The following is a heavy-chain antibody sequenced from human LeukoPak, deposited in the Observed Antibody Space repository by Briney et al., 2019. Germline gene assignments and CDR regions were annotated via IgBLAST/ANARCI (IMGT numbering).Heavy chain of an antibody. CDR1: GGSFSGYY. J-gene: IGHJ4*02. Sequence: SETLSLTCAVYGGSFSGYYWSWIRQPPGKGLEWIGEINHSGSTNYNPSLKSRVTISVDTSKNQFSLKLSSVIAADTAVYYCARVTSYYYGSGSYYNVFYYFDYWGQGTLVTVSS. CDR2: INHSGST. D-gene: IGHD3-10*01. CDR3: ARVTSYYYGSGSYYNVFYYFDY. V-gene: IGHV4-34*01.